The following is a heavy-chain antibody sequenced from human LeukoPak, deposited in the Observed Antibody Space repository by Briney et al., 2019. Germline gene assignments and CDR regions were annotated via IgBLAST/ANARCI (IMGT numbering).Heavy chain of an antibody. V-gene: IGHV1-2*06. J-gene: IGHJ5*02. CDR3: ASDQAGSVNSFDP. CDR1: GNTFTAYY. Sequence: ASVKVSCKASGNTFTAYYIHWVRQAPGQGLEWMGRINPNSGGTDYAQSFRDRVTLTRDTSISTAYMDLTRLRSDDTAVYYCASDQAGSVNSFDPWGQGTLVTVSS. CDR2: INPNSGGT.